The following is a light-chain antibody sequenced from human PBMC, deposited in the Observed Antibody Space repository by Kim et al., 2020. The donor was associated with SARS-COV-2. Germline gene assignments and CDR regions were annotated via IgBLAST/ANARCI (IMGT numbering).Light chain of an antibody. J-gene: IGKJ2*01. Sequence: EIVLTQSPGTLSLSPGERATLSCRASQSLSSSYLAWYQQKPGQAPRLLMYGASSRATGIPDRFSGSGSGTDFTLTITRLEPEDFAVYYCQQYGSSPLFGQGTKLEI. CDR1: QSLSSSY. CDR3: QQYGSSPL. CDR2: GAS. V-gene: IGKV3-20*01.